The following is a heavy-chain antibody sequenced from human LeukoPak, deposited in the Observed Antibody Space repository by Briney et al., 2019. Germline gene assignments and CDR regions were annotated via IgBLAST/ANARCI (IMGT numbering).Heavy chain of an antibody. J-gene: IGHJ4*02. CDR2: INPNSGGT. D-gene: IGHD2-15*01. Sequence: ASVKVSCKASGYTFTGYYMHWVRQAPGQGLEWMGRINPNSGGTNYAQKFQGRVTMTRGTSISTAYMELSRLRSDDTAVYYCASSICSGGSCYLYYWGQGTLVTVSS. CDR3: ASSICSGGSCYLYY. CDR1: GYTFTGYY. V-gene: IGHV1-2*06.